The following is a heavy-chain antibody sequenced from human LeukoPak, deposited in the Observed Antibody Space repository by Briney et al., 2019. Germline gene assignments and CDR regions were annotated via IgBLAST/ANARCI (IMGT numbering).Heavy chain of an antibody. J-gene: IGHJ2*01. CDR2: IHYSGST. Sequence: SQTLSLTCNVSGGAISSDEYYWSWIRQHPGKGLEWIGYIHYSGSTYYNPSLKSRLTISVDTSKKQFSLKLSSVTAADTAVYYCARQRSYSCYLELWGRGTLVTVSS. CDR1: GGAISSDEYY. CDR3: ARQRSYSCYLEL. D-gene: IGHD3-10*01. V-gene: IGHV4-31*03.